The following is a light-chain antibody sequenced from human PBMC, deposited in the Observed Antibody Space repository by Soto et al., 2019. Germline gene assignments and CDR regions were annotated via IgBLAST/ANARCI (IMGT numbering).Light chain of an antibody. Sequence: QSVLTQPPSVSGAPGQTVTISCTGSSSNIGAVYDVHWYQQLPGTAPKLLIYGTHNRPSGVPDRFSASKSGTSASLAITGLQAGDEADYYCQSYDSSLRGYVFGTGTKVTVL. CDR1: SSNIGAVYD. J-gene: IGLJ1*01. V-gene: IGLV1-40*01. CDR2: GTH. CDR3: QSYDSSLRGYV.